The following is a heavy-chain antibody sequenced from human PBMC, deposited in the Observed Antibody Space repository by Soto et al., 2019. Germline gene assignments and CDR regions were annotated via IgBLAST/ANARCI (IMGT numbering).Heavy chain of an antibody. V-gene: IGHV1-18*01. CDR3: ARDSHSAH. J-gene: IGHJ4*02. CDR1: GYTFTSYG. Sequence: QVQLVQSGAEVKKPGDSVRVSCKASGYTFTSYGIGWVRQAPGQGLEWMGWISANNGNTKYAQKLQGRVTMTTDAATSTSYMELKRPTSDDAAVYYCARDSHSAHWGQGTLVTVSS. CDR2: ISANNGNT.